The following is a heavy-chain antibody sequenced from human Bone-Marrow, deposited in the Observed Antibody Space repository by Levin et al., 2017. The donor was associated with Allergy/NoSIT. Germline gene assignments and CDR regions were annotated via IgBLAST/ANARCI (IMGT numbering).Heavy chain of an antibody. V-gene: IGHV1-69*04. D-gene: IGHD3-22*01. J-gene: IGHJ4*02. CDR1: GGTFSSYA. CDR2: IIPILGIA. CDR3: ARVNDSSGHLAGGDY. Sequence: VASVKVSCKASGGTFSSYAISWVRQAPGQGLEWMGRIIPILGIANYAQKFQGRVTITADKSTSTAYMELSSLRSEDTAVYYCARVNDSSGHLAGGDYWGQGTLVTVSS.